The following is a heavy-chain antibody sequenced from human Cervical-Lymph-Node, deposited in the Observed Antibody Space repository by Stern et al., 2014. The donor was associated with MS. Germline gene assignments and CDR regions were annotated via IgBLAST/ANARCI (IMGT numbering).Heavy chain of an antibody. CDR3: ARLTSGLDY. J-gene: IGHJ4*02. CDR1: GGSISIDDYY. V-gene: IGHV4-31*03. CDR2: IDYTGST. D-gene: IGHD3-3*01. Sequence: QVQLQESGPGLVKPSQTLSLICTVSGGSISIDDYYWSWVLQFPGKGLEWIGYIDYTGSTYYSPSLESRVIMSVETSQNQFSLNLTSVTAADTAIYYCARLTSGLDYWGQGTLVTVSS.